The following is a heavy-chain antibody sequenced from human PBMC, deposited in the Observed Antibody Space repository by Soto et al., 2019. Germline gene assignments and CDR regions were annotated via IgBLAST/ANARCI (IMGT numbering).Heavy chain of an antibody. D-gene: IGHD5-18*01. V-gene: IGHV1-3*01. Sequence: ASVKVSCKASGYTFTSYALHWVRQPPGQRFEWMGWINAGNGNTKYSQKFQGRVTITRDTSASTAYMELSSLRSEDTAVYYCARDQYSYGYSFSYWGQGTLVTVSS. CDR2: INAGNGNT. CDR3: ARDQYSYGYSFSY. CDR1: GYTFTSYA. J-gene: IGHJ4*02.